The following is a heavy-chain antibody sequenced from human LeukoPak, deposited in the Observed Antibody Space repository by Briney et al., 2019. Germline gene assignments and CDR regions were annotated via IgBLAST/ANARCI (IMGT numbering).Heavy chain of an antibody. V-gene: IGHV1-69*04. J-gene: IGHJ3*02. CDR3: ARVGDGPGAFDI. CDR1: GGTFSSYA. Sequence: ASVKVSCKASGGTFSSYAISWVREAPGQGLEWMGRIIPILGIANYAQKFQGRVTITADKSTSTAYMELSSLRSEDTAVYYCARVGDGPGAFDIWGQGTMVTVSS. CDR2: IIPILGIA.